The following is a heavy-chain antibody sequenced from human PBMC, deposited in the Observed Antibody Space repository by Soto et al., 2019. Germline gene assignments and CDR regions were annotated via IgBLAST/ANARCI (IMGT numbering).Heavy chain of an antibody. V-gene: IGHV4-59*08. D-gene: IGHD5-12*01. J-gene: IGHJ3*02. CDR3: ARQSRQNSGYDLDAFDI. CDR2: IYYSGST. CDR1: GGSISSYY. Sequence: QVQLQESGPGLVKPSETLSLTCTVSGGSISSYYWSWIRQPPGKGLEWIGYIYYSGSTNYNPSLKNRVTISVDTSKNQFSLKLSSVTAADTAVYYCARQSRQNSGYDLDAFDIWGQGTMVTVSS.